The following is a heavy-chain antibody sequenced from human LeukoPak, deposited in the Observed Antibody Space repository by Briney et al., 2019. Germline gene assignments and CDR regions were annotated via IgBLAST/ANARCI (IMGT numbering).Heavy chain of an antibody. D-gene: IGHD6-19*01. J-gene: IGHJ5*02. V-gene: IGHV3-21*01. CDR3: EFGDSSGWVT. CDR2: ISSSSSYR. CDR1: GFTFSSYS. Sequence: PGGSLRLSCAASGFTFSSYSMNWVRQAPGQGLEWVSSISSSSSYRYYADSVKGRFTISRDNAKNSLYLRMNSLRAEDTAVYYCEFGDSSGWVTWGQGTLVTVSS.